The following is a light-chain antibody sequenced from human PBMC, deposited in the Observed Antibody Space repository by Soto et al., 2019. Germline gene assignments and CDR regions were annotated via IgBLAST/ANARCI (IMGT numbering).Light chain of an antibody. CDR1: QSVSNNY. Sequence: VLRLSKDRMSLSQWKRVTLCCRASQSVSNNYLAWYQQKPGQAPRLLIYGASNRATGIPDSFSGRGSGSDFALPFRSLEPADFPVYYGQQYASSGTFGQGTKVDIK. CDR3: QQYASSGT. V-gene: IGKV3-20*01. CDR2: GAS. J-gene: IGKJ1*01.